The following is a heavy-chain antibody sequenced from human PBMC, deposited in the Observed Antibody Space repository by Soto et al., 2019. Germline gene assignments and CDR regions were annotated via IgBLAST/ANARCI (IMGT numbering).Heavy chain of an antibody. V-gene: IGHV3-74*01. CDR2: INSDGSST. D-gene: IGHD4-17*01. CDR3: ARGGDGDYYYYHYYMDV. Sequence: AGGSLILSCAASGFTLDSYWMYWVRQAPGKGLMWVSRINSDGSSTSYADSVKGRFTIPRDNAKNTLYLQMNSLRAEDTAVYYCARGGDGDYYYYHYYMDVWGKGSSVTVSS. J-gene: IGHJ6*03. CDR1: GFTLDSYW.